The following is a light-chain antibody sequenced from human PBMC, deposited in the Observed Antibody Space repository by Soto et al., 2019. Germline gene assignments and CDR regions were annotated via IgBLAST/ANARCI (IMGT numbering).Light chain of an antibody. CDR1: QSVSSNY. J-gene: IGKJ1*01. Sequence: EIVLTQSPGTLSLSPGERATLSCRASQSVSSNYLAWYQQRPGQAPRLLIYDASSRATGVPDRFSGSGSGTDFTLTISRLEPEDFAVYYCQQGYSTPWSFGLGTKVEIK. CDR2: DAS. CDR3: QQGYSTPWS. V-gene: IGKV3D-20*02.